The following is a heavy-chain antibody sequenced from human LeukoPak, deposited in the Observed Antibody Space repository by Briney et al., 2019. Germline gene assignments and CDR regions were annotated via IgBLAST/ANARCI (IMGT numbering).Heavy chain of an antibody. J-gene: IGHJ4*02. V-gene: IGHV4-30-4*01. Sequence: SETLSLTCTVSGGSISSGDYYWSWIRQPPGKGLEWIGYIYYSGSTYYNPSHKSRVTISVDTSKNQFSLKLSSVTAADTAVYYCARALGNDFWSGYPFDYWGQGTLVTVSS. CDR1: GGSISSGDYY. CDR3: ARALGNDFWSGYPFDY. D-gene: IGHD3-3*01. CDR2: IYYSGST.